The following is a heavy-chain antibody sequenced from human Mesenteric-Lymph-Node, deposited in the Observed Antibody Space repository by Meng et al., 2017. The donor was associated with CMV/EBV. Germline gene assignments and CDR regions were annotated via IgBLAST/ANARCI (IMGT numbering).Heavy chain of an antibody. CDR2: IIPIFGTA. CDR1: TFSSYA. Sequence: TFSSYAISWVRQAPGQGLEWMGGIIPIFGTANYAQKFQGRVTITADESTSTAYMELSSLRSEDTAVYYCARTMVRGPNPSSYGMDVWGQGTMVTVSS. J-gene: IGHJ6*02. V-gene: IGHV1-69*01. D-gene: IGHD3-10*01. CDR3: ARTMVRGPNPSSYGMDV.